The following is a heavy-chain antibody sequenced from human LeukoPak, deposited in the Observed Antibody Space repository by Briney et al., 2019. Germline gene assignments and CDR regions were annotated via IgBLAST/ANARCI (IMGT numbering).Heavy chain of an antibody. D-gene: IGHD3-22*01. J-gene: IGHJ5*02. Sequence: PSETLSLTCTVSGGSISSSSYYRGWIRQPPGKGLEWIGSIYYSGSTYYNPSLKSRVTISVDTSKNQFSLKLSSVTAADTAVYYCARHSHYYDSSGYYYWGSYNWFDPWGQGTLVTVSS. CDR2: IYYSGST. CDR1: GGSISSSSYY. CDR3: ARHSHYYDSSGYYYWGSYNWFDP. V-gene: IGHV4-39*01.